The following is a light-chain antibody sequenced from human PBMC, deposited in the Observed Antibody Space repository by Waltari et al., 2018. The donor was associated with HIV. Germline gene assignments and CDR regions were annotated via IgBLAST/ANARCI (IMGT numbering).Light chain of an antibody. V-gene: IGLV3-21*04. J-gene: IGLJ2*01. CDR1: NIGSRS. CDR3: QVWDGESNHIV. Sequence: SYMLTQPPSVSVAPGETARITCGGDNIGSRSVLWSPQKAGQAPVLVIYYDIDRPSGIPGQCSGSNSHNTATLTISRVEAGDEADYYCQVWDGESNHIVFGGGTKLTVL. CDR2: YDI.